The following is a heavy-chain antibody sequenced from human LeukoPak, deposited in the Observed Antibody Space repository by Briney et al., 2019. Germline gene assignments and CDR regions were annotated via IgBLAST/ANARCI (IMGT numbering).Heavy chain of an antibody. V-gene: IGHV1-69*13. CDR3: ARSYCGGDCSHGGDAFDI. Sequence: ASVTVSCKASGGTFSSYGISWVRQAPGQGLEWMGGIIPIYGTANYAQKLQGRITITADESTSTAYMEVSSLRSEDTAVYYCARSYCGGDCSHGGDAFDIWGQGTMVTVSS. CDR2: IIPIYGTA. J-gene: IGHJ3*02. D-gene: IGHD2-21*02. CDR1: GGTFSSYG.